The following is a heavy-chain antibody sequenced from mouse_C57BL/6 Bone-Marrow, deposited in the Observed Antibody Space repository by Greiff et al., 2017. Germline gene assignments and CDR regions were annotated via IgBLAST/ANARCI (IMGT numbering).Heavy chain of an antibody. V-gene: IGHV14-4*01. CDR3: RSSAWFAY. Sequence: VQLQQSGAELVRPGASVTLSCTASGFNIKDDYMHWVKQRPEQGLEWIGWIDPENGDTEYASKFQGKATITADTASNTAYLQLSSLTSEDTAVYYCRSSAWFAYWGQGTLVTVSA. J-gene: IGHJ3*01. D-gene: IGHD1-3*01. CDR1: GFNIKDDY. CDR2: IDPENGDT.